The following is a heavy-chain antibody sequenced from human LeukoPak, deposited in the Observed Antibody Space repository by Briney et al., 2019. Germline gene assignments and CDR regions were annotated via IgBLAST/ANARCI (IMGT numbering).Heavy chain of an antibody. CDR1: GGSISSSNW. D-gene: IGHD5-18*01. V-gene: IGHV4-4*02. J-gene: IGHJ4*02. CDR2: IDHSGST. CDR3: ARRKTAMLTRLHY. Sequence: SETLSLTCAVSGGSISSSNWWSWVRQPPGKGLEWIGEIDHSGSTNYNPSLKSRVTISVDNSKNQFSLKLSSVTAADTAVYYWARRKTAMLTRLHYWAKEPLVTVSS.